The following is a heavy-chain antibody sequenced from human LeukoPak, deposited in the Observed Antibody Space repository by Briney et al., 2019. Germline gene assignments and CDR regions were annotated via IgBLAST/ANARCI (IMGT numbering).Heavy chain of an antibody. CDR3: ARGDYGGYSGKGAFDI. CDR2: ISGSGGTT. CDR1: GFTFSSYA. J-gene: IGHJ3*02. Sequence: PGGSLRLSCAASGFTFSSYAMSWVRQASGKGLEWVSAISGSGGTTFYADSVKGRFTISRDNSKNTLYLQMNSLRAEDTALYYCARGDYGGYSGKGAFDIWGQGTMVTVSS. D-gene: IGHD4-23*01. V-gene: IGHV3-23*01.